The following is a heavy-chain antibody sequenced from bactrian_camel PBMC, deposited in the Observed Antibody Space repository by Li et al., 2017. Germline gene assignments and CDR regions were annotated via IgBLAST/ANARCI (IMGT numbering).Heavy chain of an antibody. CDR1: LPYTIYC. CDR2: IDSNGRT. CDR3: ATGAGLSWLQFVGRTQLTH. Sequence: HVQLVESGGGSVQAGGSLRLSCASSLPYTIYCMGWFRQASGKKREGVAIIDSNGRTTYADSVKGRFTISRDNAKKTLYLQMDSLKVEDTAAYYCATGAGLSWLQFVGRTQLTHRGQGTQVTVS. D-gene: IGHD7*01. V-gene: IGHV3S53*01. J-gene: IGHJ4*01.